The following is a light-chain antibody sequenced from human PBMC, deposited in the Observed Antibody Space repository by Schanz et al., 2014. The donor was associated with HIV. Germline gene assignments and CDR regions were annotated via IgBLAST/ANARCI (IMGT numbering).Light chain of an antibody. CDR2: DVT. CDR3: SSYTTSSTLV. J-gene: IGLJ2*01. Sequence: QSALTQPASVSGSPGQSITISCTGTSGDVGRYDYVSWYQQHPGQAPKLLIYDVTYRPSGISNRFSGSKSGYTASLTISGLQADDEADYYCSSYTTSSTLVFGGGTKVTVL. V-gene: IGLV2-14*03. CDR1: SGDVGRYDY.